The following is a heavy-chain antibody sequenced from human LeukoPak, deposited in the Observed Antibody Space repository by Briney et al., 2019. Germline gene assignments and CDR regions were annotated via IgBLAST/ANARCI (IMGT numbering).Heavy chain of an antibody. J-gene: IGHJ3*02. CDR2: ISRSGTTI. CDR1: GFTFSDYY. D-gene: IGHD3-22*01. Sequence: GGSLRLSCAASGFTFSDYYMSWIRQAPGKGLEWVSYISRSGTTIYYADSVKGRFTIPRDNAKNSLYLQMNSLRAEDTAVYYCARDFRTFFYDSSGPPNDAFDIWGQGTMVTVSS. V-gene: IGHV3-11*04. CDR3: ARDFRTFFYDSSGPPNDAFDI.